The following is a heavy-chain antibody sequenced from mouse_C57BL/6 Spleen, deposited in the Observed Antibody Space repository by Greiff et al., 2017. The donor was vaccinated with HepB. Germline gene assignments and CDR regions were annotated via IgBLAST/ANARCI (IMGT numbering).Heavy chain of an antibody. J-gene: IGHJ2*01. V-gene: IGHV1-15*01. CDR3: TRSAGSSYFDY. Sequence: QVQLKQSGAELVRPGASVTLSCKASGYTFTDYEMHWVKQTPVHGLEWIGAIDPETGGTAYNQKFKGKAILTADKSSSTAYMELRSLTSEDSAVYYCTRSAGSSYFDYWGQGTTLTVSS. D-gene: IGHD1-1*01. CDR2: IDPETGGT. CDR1: GYTFTDYE.